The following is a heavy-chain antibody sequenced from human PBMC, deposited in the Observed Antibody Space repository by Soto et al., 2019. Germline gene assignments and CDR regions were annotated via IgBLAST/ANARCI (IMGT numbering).Heavy chain of an antibody. CDR2: IWYDGSNK. D-gene: IGHD3-16*02. CDR1: GFTFSSYG. CDR3: ARQRLRLGELSYYFEY. Sequence: QVQLVESGGGVVQPGRSLRLSCAASGFTFSSYGMHWVRQAPGKWLEWVAVIWYDGSNKYYADSVKGRFTISRDNSKNTLYLQKNSLSAEDTAVYYCARQRLRLGELSYYFEYWGQGTLVTVST. J-gene: IGHJ4*02. V-gene: IGHV3-33*01.